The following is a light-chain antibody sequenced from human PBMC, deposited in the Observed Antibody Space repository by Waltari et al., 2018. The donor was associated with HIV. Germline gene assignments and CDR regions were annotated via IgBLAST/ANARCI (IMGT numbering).Light chain of an antibody. V-gene: IGKV2-28*01. CDR2: LGS. CDR1: QSLLHSNGYNF. Sequence: DIVMTQSPLSLHVTPGESASISCRSSQSLLHSNGYNFLDWYLQRPGQSPQLLIYLGSTRASGIPDRFSGSGSGTDFTLKISRVEAEDVGVYYCMQALQTHLGLTYTFGQGTKVEIK. J-gene: IGKJ2*01. CDR3: MQALQTHLGLTYT.